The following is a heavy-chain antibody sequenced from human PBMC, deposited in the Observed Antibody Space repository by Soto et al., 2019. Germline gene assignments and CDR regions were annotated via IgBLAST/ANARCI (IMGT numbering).Heavy chain of an antibody. J-gene: IGHJ6*02. Sequence: ASVKFSCKASGYTFTGYYMHWVRQAPGQGLEWMGWINPNSGGTNYAQKFQGWVTMTRDTSISTAYMELSRLRSDDTAVYYCARGGGITMVRGKESASGGMDVWGQGTTVTVSS. D-gene: IGHD3-10*01. CDR1: GYTFTGYY. CDR3: ARGGGITMVRGKESASGGMDV. V-gene: IGHV1-2*04. CDR2: INPNSGGT.